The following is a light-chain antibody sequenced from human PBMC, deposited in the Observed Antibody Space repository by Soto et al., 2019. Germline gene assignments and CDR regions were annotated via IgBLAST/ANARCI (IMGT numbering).Light chain of an antibody. Sequence: DIQMTQSPSSLSASVGDRVTITCQASQDISNYLNWYQHKPGKAPKLLIYDASNLETGVPSRFSGSGSGTDFTFTISSLQPEDIATYYCQQYDNLPYTFGLGTKLQIK. CDR3: QQYDNLPYT. J-gene: IGKJ2*01. V-gene: IGKV1-33*01. CDR2: DAS. CDR1: QDISNY.